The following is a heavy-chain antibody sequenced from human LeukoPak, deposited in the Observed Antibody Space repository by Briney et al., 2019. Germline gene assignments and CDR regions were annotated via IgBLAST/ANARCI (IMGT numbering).Heavy chain of an antibody. J-gene: IGHJ6*03. CDR2: ISGSGGST. D-gene: IGHD3-10*01. CDR3: AKDRLDGTSGYYYYMDA. CDR1: GFTFSSYA. V-gene: IGHV3-23*01. Sequence: GGSLRLSCAASGFTFSSYAMSWVRQAPGKGLEWVSAISGSGGSTYYADSVKGRFTISRDNSKNTLYLQMNSLRAEDTAVYYCAKDRLDGTSGYYYYMDAWGKGITVTVSS.